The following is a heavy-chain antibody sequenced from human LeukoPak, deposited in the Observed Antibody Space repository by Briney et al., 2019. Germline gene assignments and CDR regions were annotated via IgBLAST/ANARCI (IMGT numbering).Heavy chain of an antibody. D-gene: IGHD3-9*01. J-gene: IGHJ3*02. CDR2: IGYSGDT. CDR3: ARHDTHYDILTGYHEGAFDI. CDR1: GGSISTNNYY. Sequence: PSETLSLTCSVSGGSISTNNYYWGWIRQPPGKGLEWIANIGYSGDTYYNPSLKSRVTISVDTSKNQFSLKLSSVTAADTAVYYCARHDTHYDILTGYHEGAFDIWGQGTMVTVSS. V-gene: IGHV4-39*01.